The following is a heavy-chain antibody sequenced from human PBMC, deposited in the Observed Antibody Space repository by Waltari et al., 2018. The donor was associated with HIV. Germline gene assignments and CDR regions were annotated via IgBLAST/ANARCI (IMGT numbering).Heavy chain of an antibody. Sequence: QVQLQESGPGLVKPSQTLSLTCTVSGDSINSGSYLWNWIRQPAGKGLEWSGRIFYHGYANYNPSLKGRVTLSIDTAKNQFVLKMNSVTAADTAVYYCAREQSHWGPPFDYWGQGTLVTVPS. D-gene: IGHD7-27*01. J-gene: IGHJ4*02. CDR1: GDSINSGSYL. CDR2: IFYHGYA. V-gene: IGHV4-61*02. CDR3: AREQSHWGPPFDY.